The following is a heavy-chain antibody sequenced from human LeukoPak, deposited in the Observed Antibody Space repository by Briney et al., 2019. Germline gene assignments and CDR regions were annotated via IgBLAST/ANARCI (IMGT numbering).Heavy chain of an antibody. Sequence: ASVKVSCKASGYTFTGYYLHWVRQAPGQGLEWMGGIIPIFGTANYAQKFQGRVTITADESTSTAYMELSSLRSEDTAVYYCARGRHIVVVTGYAFDIWGQGTMVTVSS. J-gene: IGHJ3*02. CDR2: IIPIFGTA. D-gene: IGHD2-21*02. CDR3: ARGRHIVVVTGYAFDI. V-gene: IGHV1-69*13. CDR1: GYTFTGYY.